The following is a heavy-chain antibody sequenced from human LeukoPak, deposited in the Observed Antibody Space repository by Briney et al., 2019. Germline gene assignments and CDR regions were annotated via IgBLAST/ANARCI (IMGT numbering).Heavy chain of an antibody. Sequence: TLSLTCTVSGGSISSGGYYWSWIRQHPGKGLEWIGYIYYSGSTYYNPSLKSRVTISVDTSKNQFSLKLSSVTAADTGVYYCARGGSGQTFDYWGQGTLVTVSS. D-gene: IGHD6-25*01. V-gene: IGHV4-31*03. CDR3: ARGGSGQTFDY. CDR2: IYYSGST. CDR1: GGSISSGGYY. J-gene: IGHJ4*02.